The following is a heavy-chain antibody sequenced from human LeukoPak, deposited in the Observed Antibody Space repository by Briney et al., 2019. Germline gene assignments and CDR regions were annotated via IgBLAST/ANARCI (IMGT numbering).Heavy chain of an antibody. CDR1: GGSFSGYY. CDR2: INHSGST. D-gene: IGHD3-9*01. V-gene: IGHV4-34*01. Sequence: SETLSLICAVYGGSFSGYYWSWIRQPPGKGLEWIGEINHSGSTNYNPSLKSRVTISVDTSKNQFSLKLSSVTAADTAVYYCARARTYYDILTGRKQKNWFDPWGQGTLVTVSS. J-gene: IGHJ5*02. CDR3: ARARTYYDILTGRKQKNWFDP.